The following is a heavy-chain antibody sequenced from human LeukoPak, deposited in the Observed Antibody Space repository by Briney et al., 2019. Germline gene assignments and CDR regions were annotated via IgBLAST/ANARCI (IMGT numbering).Heavy chain of an antibody. V-gene: IGHV1-2*02. CDR1: GYTFTVYY. J-gene: IGHJ5*02. Sequence: GASVNVSCKASGYTFTVYYMHWVRQAPGQGLEWMGWINPNSGGTNYAQKFQGRVTMTRDTSISTAYMELSRLRSDDTAVYYCARASLYNWFDPWGQGTLVTVSS. CDR3: ARASLYNWFDP. CDR2: INPNSGGT.